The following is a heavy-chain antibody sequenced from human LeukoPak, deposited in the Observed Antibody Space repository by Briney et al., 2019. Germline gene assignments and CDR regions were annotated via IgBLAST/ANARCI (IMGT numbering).Heavy chain of an antibody. D-gene: IGHD6-13*01. J-gene: IGHJ5*02. CDR3: AREGPLAAAGLDP. V-gene: IGHV1-2*02. CDR1: GYTFTGYY. Sequence: EASVKVSCKASGYTFTGYYMHWVRQAPGQGLEWMGWINPNSGGTNYAQKFQGRVTMTRDTSISTAYMELSRLRSDDTAVYYCAREGPLAAAGLDPWGQGTLVTVSS. CDR2: INPNSGGT.